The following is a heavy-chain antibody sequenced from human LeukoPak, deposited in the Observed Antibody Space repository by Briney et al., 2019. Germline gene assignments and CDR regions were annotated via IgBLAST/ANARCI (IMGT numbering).Heavy chain of an antibody. CDR3: AKVPYGGNSGSYFDY. CDR2: IRYDGSNK. Sequence: PGGSLRLSCAASGFTFSSYGMHWVRQAPGKGLEWVAFIRYDGSNKYYADSVKGRFTISRDNSKNTLYLQMNSLRAEDTAVYYCAKVPYGGNSGSYFDYWGQGTLVTVSS. J-gene: IGHJ4*02. CDR1: GFTFSSYG. D-gene: IGHD4-23*01. V-gene: IGHV3-30*02.